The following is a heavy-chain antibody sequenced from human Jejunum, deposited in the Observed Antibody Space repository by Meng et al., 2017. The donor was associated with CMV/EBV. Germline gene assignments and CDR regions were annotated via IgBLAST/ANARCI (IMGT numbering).Heavy chain of an antibody. Sequence: VQLQGWGPGLVKPSGTLSLTCTVSCDSISSDIWWSWLRQPPGKGLEWIGEVYHRGDTNYNPSLKSRVDISVDKSKNQFYMSLFSVTAADTAVYYCGRDQGRELINHWGQGTLVTVFS. CDR3: GRDQGRELINH. CDR2: VYHRGDT. CDR1: CDSISSDIW. D-gene: IGHD1-7*01. V-gene: IGHV4-4*02. J-gene: IGHJ4*02.